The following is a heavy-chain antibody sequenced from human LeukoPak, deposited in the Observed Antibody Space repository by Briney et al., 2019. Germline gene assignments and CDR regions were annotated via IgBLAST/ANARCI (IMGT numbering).Heavy chain of an antibody. CDR2: ISAYNRNT. V-gene: IGHV1-18*01. Sequence: ASVKAYCKASGYTFHRYGLRWVRQAPGQGHEWMGWISAYNRNTNYAQKLQGRVTMTTATSTTTANMKLRSLRSDDTAVYYCARVLRPIYECAFYIWGQGTMFTVSS. CDR1: GYTFHRYG. J-gene: IGHJ3*02. CDR3: ARVLRPIYECAFYI. D-gene: IGHD2/OR15-2a*01.